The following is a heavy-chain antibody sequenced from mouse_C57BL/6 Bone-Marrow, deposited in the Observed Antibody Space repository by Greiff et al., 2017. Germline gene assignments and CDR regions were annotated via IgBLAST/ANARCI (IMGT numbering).Heavy chain of an antibody. CDR2: INPNYGTT. CDR1: GYSFTDYN. Sequence: VQLQQSGPELVKPGASVQISCKASGYSFTDYNMNWVKQSNGTSLEWIGVINPNYGTTSYNQKFKGQATLTVDKSSRTASMQLIRLTSEDSSVYYCAREGPSFAFWGQGTTRTVSS. CDR3: AREGPSFAF. D-gene: IGHD2-10*02. J-gene: IGHJ2*01. V-gene: IGHV1-39*01.